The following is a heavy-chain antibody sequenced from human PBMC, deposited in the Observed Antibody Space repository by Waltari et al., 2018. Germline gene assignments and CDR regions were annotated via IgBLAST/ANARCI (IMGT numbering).Heavy chain of an antibody. Sequence: QVPLQESGPGLVKPSETLSLTCTVSGGSISSHSWSWIRQPPGKGLEWIGDNDYSGSTNDNPALKSRVTIAVDTSKNQFSLKLSSVTAEDTAVYYCASSPQRSGWRGRDYFDYWGQGTLVTVSS. D-gene: IGHD6-19*01. CDR1: GGSISSHS. J-gene: IGHJ4*02. CDR3: ASSPQRSGWRGRDYFDY. CDR2: NDYSGST. V-gene: IGHV4-59*11.